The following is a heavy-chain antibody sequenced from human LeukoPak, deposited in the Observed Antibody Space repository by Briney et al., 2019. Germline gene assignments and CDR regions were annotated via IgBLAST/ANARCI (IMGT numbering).Heavy chain of an antibody. CDR1: GGSISSTFYY. CDR2: INYSGST. J-gene: IGHJ4*02. D-gene: IGHD4-23*01. V-gene: IGHV4-39*07. Sequence: SETLSLTCTVSGGSISSTFYYWGWIRQPPGKGLEWIGSINYSGSTYYNPSLKSRVTISVDTSKNQFSLKLSSVTAADTAVYYCARGSYDYGGADFDYWGQGTLVTVSS. CDR3: ARGSYDYGGADFDY.